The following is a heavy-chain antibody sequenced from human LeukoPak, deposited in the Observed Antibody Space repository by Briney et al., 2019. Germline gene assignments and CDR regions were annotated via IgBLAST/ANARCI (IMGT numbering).Heavy chain of an antibody. CDR2: INPNSGGT. CDR1: GYTFTSYY. J-gene: IGHJ4*02. CDR3: ARSPHILTGENFDY. V-gene: IGHV1-2*02. Sequence: GASVKVSCKASGYTFTSYYMHWVRQAPGQGLEWMGWINPNSGGTNYAQKFQDRVSMTRDTSTSTAYMQLRRLRSDDTAVYFCARSPHILTGENFDYWGQGTLLTVSS. D-gene: IGHD3-9*01.